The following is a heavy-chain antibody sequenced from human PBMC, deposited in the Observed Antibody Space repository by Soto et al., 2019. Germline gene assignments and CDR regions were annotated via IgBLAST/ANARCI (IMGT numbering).Heavy chain of an antibody. CDR3: AKDGSHNFDY. J-gene: IGHJ4*02. CDR1: GYTFSHYA. D-gene: IGHD1-26*01. CDR2: MSYDGSNE. Sequence: VQLVESGGGVVQPGRSLRLSCAASGYTFSHYAMHWVRQAPGKGLEWVALMSYDGSNEYYADSVKGRFTISRDKSKNTLYLQMNSLRAEDTAVYYCAKDGSHNFDYWGQGTLVTVSS. V-gene: IGHV3-30*18.